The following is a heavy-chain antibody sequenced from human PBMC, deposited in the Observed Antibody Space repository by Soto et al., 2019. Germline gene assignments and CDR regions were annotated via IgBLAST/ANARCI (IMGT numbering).Heavy chain of an antibody. CDR1: GGTFSNYA. Sequence: KRSEASVKVSCKASGGTFSNYAITWVRQAPGQGLEWLGRIIPIFGSVTFAQKFQGRITLTADESTTTVYMELSSLRSDDTAVYYCVRDNSATFPATPGDEKTDRRGWWFDPWGQGTLVTVSS. V-gene: IGHV1-69*13. J-gene: IGHJ5*02. CDR3: VRDNSATFPATPGDEKTDRRGWWFDP. CDR2: IIPIFGSV. D-gene: IGHD2-15*01.